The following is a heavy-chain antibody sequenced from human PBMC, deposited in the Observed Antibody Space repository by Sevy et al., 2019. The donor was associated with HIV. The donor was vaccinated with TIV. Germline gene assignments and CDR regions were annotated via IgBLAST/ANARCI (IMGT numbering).Heavy chain of an antibody. CDR3: AKGVVLVPAAADNWFDP. J-gene: IGHJ5*02. Sequence: GGSLRLSCAASGFTFSSYGMHWVRQAPGKGLEWVAFIRYDGSNKYYADSVKGRFTISRDNSKNTLYLQMNSLRAEDTAVYYCAKGVVLVPAAADNWFDPWGQGTLVTVSS. CDR1: GFTFSSYG. CDR2: IRYDGSNK. V-gene: IGHV3-30*02. D-gene: IGHD2-2*01.